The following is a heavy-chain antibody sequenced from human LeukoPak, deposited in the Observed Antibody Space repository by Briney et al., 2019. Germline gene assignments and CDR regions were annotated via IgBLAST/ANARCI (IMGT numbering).Heavy chain of an antibody. Sequence: GGSLRLSCAASGFTFSSYGMSWVRQAPGKGLEWVANIKQDGSEKYYVDSVKGRFTISRDNAKNSLYLQMNSLRAEDTAVYYCAGGIMVRGVIAADYWGQGTLVTVSS. CDR1: GFTFSSYG. D-gene: IGHD3-10*01. J-gene: IGHJ4*02. CDR2: IKQDGSEK. V-gene: IGHV3-7*01. CDR3: AGGIMVRGVIAADY.